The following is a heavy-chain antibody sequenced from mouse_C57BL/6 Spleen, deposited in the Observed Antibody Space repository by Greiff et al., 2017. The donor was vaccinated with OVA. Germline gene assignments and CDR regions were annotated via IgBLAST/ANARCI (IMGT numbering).Heavy chain of an antibody. CDR1: GYTFTSYW. CDR3: ARRGGIYYDYDGGPDY. D-gene: IGHD2-4*01. V-gene: IGHV1-53*01. CDR2: INPSNGGT. J-gene: IGHJ2*01. Sequence: VQLQQPGTELVKPGASVKLSCKASGYTFTSYWMHWVKQRPGQGLEWIGNINPSNGGTNYNEKFKSKATLTVDKSSSTAYMQLSSLTSEDSAVYYCARRGGIYYDYDGGPDYWGQGTTLTVSS.